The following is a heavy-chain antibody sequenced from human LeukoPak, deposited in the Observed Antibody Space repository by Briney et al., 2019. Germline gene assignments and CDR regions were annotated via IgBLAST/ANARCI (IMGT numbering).Heavy chain of an antibody. J-gene: IGHJ6*03. V-gene: IGHV4-39*07. Sequence: PSETLSLTCTVSGGSISSSSYYWGWIRQPPGKGLEWIGSINHSGSTNYNPSLKSRVTISVDTSKNQFSLKLSSVTAADTAVYYCARGTKYCSGGSCYPLYYYYYYMDVWGKGTTVTVSS. CDR2: INHSGST. CDR1: GGSISSSSYY. CDR3: ARGTKYCSGGSCYPLYYYYYYMDV. D-gene: IGHD2-15*01.